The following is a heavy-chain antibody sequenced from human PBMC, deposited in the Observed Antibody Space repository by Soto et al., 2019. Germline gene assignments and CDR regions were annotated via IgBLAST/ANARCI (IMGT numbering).Heavy chain of an antibody. D-gene: IGHD3-22*01. V-gene: IGHV3-15*07. Sequence: EVQLVESGGGLVKPGGSLRLSCAASGFSFSNSWMNWVRQAPGKGLEWVGRVKSNSDGGTTDYAAPVKGRFTISRDDSRNTLYLQMNSLNTEDTAVYYCATPGYSSGYYLDYWGQGTLVTVST. CDR3: ATPGYSSGYYLDY. CDR2: VKSNSDGGTT. J-gene: IGHJ4*02. CDR1: GFSFSNSW.